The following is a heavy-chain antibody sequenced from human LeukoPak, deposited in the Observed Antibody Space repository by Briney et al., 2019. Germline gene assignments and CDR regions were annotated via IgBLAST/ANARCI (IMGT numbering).Heavy chain of an antibody. D-gene: IGHD2-15*01. CDR3: ALNPRGYCSGGRCYIGY. Sequence: GESLKISCKGSGCSFTNYWIGWVRQMPGKGLEWMGIIYPGDSDTRYSPSFQGQVTSSADKSISTASLQWSSLQASDTAMYYCALNPRGYCSGGRCYIGYWGQGTLVTVSS. CDR1: GCSFTNYW. V-gene: IGHV5-51*01. J-gene: IGHJ4*02. CDR2: IYPGDSDT.